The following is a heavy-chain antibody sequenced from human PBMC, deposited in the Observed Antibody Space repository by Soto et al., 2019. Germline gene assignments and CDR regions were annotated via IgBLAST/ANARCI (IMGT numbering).Heavy chain of an antibody. CDR2: IIPIFGTA. Sequence: SVKVSCKASGGTFSSYAISWVRQAPGHGLEWMGGIIPIFGTANYAQKCQGRVTITADESTSTAYMELRSLRSEDTAVYYCAREVKWLRLVTYYYYGMDVWGQGTTVTVSS. CDR1: GGTFSSYA. D-gene: IGHD5-12*01. CDR3: AREVKWLRLVTYYYYGMDV. J-gene: IGHJ6*02. V-gene: IGHV1-69*13.